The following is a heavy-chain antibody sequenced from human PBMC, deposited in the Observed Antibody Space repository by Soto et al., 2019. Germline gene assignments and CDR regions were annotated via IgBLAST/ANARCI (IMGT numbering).Heavy chain of an antibody. CDR1: GGTFSSYR. J-gene: IGHJ4*02. D-gene: IGHD6-13*01. Sequence: GASVKVSCNASGGTFSSYRINWVRQAPGQGLELVGGIVPIYRTADYAQKFQGRVTITADESARTSYMELRSLKSQDTAVDYCVRDSGATLSSSWGQGTLVTVYS. V-gene: IGHV1-69*13. CDR3: VRDSGATLSSS. CDR2: IVPIYRTA.